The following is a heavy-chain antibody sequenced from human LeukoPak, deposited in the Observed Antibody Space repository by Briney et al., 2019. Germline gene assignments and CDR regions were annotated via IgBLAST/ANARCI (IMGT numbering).Heavy chain of an antibody. V-gene: IGHV4-61*01. J-gene: IGHJ4*02. D-gene: IGHD2-2*01. Sequence: SETLSLTCTVSGCSVSSDIYYWSWIRQPPGKGLEWIGYIYNSGSTNYNPSLKSRVTISVDTSKDPFSLRLSSVTAADTAVYYCARGYCGSTSCYGVFDYWGQGTLVTVSS. CDR3: ARGYCGSTSCYGVFDY. CDR1: GCSVSSDIYY. CDR2: IYNSGST.